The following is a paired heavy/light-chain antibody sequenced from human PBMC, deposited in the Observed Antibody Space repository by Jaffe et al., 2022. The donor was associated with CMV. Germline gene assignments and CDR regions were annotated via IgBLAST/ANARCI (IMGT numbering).Heavy chain of an antibody. D-gene: IGHD1-1*01. CDR3: ARSPKEEPFFDY. V-gene: IGHV3-48*03. CDR1: GFTVSSYE. J-gene: IGHJ4*02. Sequence: EVQLVESGGGLVQPGGSLRLSCSASGFTVSSYEMNWVRQAPGKGLEWVSFISRSGVKIYYADSVKGRFTISRDNAKKSLALQMNSLRAEDTAVYYCARSPKEEPFFDYWGQGTLVTVSS. CDR2: ISRSGVKI.
Light chain of an antibody. J-gene: IGLJ3*02. CDR3: QLWDSSSVHWV. V-gene: IGLV3-21*04. CDR2: YET. CDR1: NIGSKS. Sequence: SYVLTQPPSVSVAPGKTARITCGGDNIGSKSVHWYQQKPGQAPVLLIYYETVRPSGIPERFSGSNSGNTATLTISGVGAGDEADYYCQLWDSSSVHWVFGGGTKLTVL.